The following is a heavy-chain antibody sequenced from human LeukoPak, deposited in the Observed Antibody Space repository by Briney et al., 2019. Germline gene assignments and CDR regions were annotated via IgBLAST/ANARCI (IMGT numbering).Heavy chain of an antibody. CDR1: GFTFSGSA. Sequence: PGGSLRLSCAASGFTFSGSAMHWVRQASGKGLEWLGRIRSKADSYTTAYAASVKGRFIVSRDDSKNTAYLQMNSLKTEDTAVCYCRAAADLNDYWGQGTLVTVSS. V-gene: IGHV3-73*01. CDR3: RAAADLNDY. CDR2: IRSKADSYTT. J-gene: IGHJ4*02. D-gene: IGHD6-13*01.